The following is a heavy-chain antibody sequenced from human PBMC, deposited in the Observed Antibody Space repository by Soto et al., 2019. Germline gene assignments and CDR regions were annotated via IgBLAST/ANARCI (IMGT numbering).Heavy chain of an antibody. V-gene: IGHV3-33*01. J-gene: IGHJ4*02. D-gene: IGHD6-13*01. CDR3: ARVSAAAGGVGDLDY. Sequence: QVQLVESGGGVVQPGRSLRLSCVASGFTFRSHAMHWVRQAPGKGLEWVAVIWFDGSNDYYTDSVKGRFTVSRDNAKNTLYLQMNSLRVEDTGVHYCARVSAAAGGVGDLDYWGQGTLVTVSS. CDR2: IWFDGSND. CDR1: GFTFRSHA.